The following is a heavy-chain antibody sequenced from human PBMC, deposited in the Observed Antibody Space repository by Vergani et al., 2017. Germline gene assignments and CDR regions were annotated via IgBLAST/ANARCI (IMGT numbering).Heavy chain of an antibody. CDR1: GVTLSNYD. CDR3: AKHFRGWGIDY. J-gene: IGHJ4*02. Sequence: QVQLVESVGGVVQRGGSLRLSCATSGVTLSNYDMQWIRQGPGKGLEFVAFIQFDGSNKYYADSVKGRFTLSRDFSKNTLYLQMNSLRTDDTATYYCAKHFRGWGIDYWGQGTQVIVSS. V-gene: IGHV3-30*02. D-gene: IGHD3-16*01. CDR2: IQFDGSNK.